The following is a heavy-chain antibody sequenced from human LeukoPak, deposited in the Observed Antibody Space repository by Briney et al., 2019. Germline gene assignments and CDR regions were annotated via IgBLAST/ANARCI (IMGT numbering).Heavy chain of an antibody. CDR3: ATATSYCSGGSCYSGFVDV. J-gene: IGHJ6*04. V-gene: IGHV1-2*02. D-gene: IGHD2-15*01. Sequence: ASVKVSCKASGYTFTGYYMHWVRQAPGQGPEWMGWINPNSGGTNYAQKFQGRVTMTRDTSISTAYMELSRLSSDDTAVYYCATATSYCSGGSCYSGFVDVWGKGTTVTVSS. CDR1: GYTFTGYY. CDR2: INPNSGGT.